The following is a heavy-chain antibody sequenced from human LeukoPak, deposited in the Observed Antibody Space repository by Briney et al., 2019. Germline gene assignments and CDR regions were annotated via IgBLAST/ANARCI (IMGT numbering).Heavy chain of an antibody. J-gene: IGHJ5*02. CDR1: GYTFTGYY. V-gene: IGHV1-2*02. CDR3: ARYRWIVGATEGNWFDP. D-gene: IGHD1-26*01. Sequence: ASVKVSCKASGYTFTGYYMHWVRKSPGQALEWMGWINPNSGGTNYAQKFQGRVTMTRDTSISTAYMELSRLRSDDTAVYYCARYRWIVGATEGNWFDPWGQGTLVTVSS. CDR2: INPNSGGT.